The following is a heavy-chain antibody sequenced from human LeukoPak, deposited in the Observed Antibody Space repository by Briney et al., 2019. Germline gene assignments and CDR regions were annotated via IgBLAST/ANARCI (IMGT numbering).Heavy chain of an antibody. V-gene: IGHV1-46*01. D-gene: IGHD2-8*01. CDR2: INPSGGTT. CDR1: GYTFTSNY. CDR3: ARQRGGQYEDGFDI. Sequence: ASVKVSCKASGYTFTSNYMHWVRQAPGQGLEWMGIINPSGGTTIYAQKFQGRVTMTRDTSTGTVYMELSSLRSEDTAVYYCARQRGGQYEDGFDIWGQGTMVTVSS. J-gene: IGHJ3*02.